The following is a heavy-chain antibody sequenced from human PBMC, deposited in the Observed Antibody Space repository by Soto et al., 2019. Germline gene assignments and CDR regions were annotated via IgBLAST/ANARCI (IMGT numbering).Heavy chain of an antibody. Sequence: QVQLVQSGAEMKKPGSSVTVSCKASGGTFGNSAISWVRQAPGQGLEWMGGIIPIFPTPAYAQKFQGRVTITADESTSTDYMELTILRSEDTAVYYCERDKDRLQLGGNYYSAMDVWGQGTTVTVSS. D-gene: IGHD5-12*01. J-gene: IGHJ6*02. CDR3: ERDKDRLQLGGNYYSAMDV. CDR2: IIPIFPTP. V-gene: IGHV1-69*12. CDR1: GGTFGNSA.